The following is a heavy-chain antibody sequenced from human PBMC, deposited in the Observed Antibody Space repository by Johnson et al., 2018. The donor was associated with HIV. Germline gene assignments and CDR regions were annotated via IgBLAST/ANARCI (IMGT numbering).Heavy chain of an antibody. Sequence: VQLVESGGDLVQPGGSLRLSCAVSGFTVSSNYMSWVRRAPGKGLEWVSVIYSGGSTYYSDSVKGRFTISRDNSKNTLYLQMNSLRGEDTAMYYCSNDGGRWSYSFDVWGQGTMVSVSS. CDR2: IYSGGST. CDR1: GFTVSSNY. CDR3: SNDGGRWSYSFDV. J-gene: IGHJ3*01. V-gene: IGHV3-66*01. D-gene: IGHD3-16*01.